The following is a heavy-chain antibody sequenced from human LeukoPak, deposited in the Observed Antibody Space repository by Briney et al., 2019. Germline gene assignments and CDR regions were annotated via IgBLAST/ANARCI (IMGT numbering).Heavy chain of an antibody. CDR2: INPNSGGT. CDR1: GYTFTGYY. Sequence: ASVTVSCKASGYTFTGYYMHWVRQAPGQGLEWMGWINPNSGGTNYAQKFQGRVTMTRDTSISTAYMELSRLRSDDTAVYYCARGYCSGGSCPLLDYYYYMDVWAKGPRSPSP. CDR3: ARGYCSGGSCPLLDYYYYMDV. V-gene: IGHV1-2*02. J-gene: IGHJ6*03. D-gene: IGHD2-15*01.